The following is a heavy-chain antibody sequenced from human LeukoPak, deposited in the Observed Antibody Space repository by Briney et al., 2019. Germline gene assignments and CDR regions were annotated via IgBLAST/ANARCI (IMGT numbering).Heavy chain of an antibody. CDR3: ARDRGRWEPLPDY. Sequence: ASVKVSCKASGYTFTGYYMHWVRQAPGQGLEWMGRINPNSGGTNYAQKFQGRVTMTRDTSISTAYMELSRLRSDDTAVYYCARDRGRWEPLPDYWGQGTLVTVSS. J-gene: IGHJ4*02. D-gene: IGHD1-26*01. V-gene: IGHV1-2*06. CDR2: INPNSGGT. CDR1: GYTFTGYY.